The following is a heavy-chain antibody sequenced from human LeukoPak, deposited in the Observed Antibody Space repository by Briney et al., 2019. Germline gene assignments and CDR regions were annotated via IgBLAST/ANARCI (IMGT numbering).Heavy chain of an antibody. J-gene: IGHJ4*02. CDR1: GGSISSYC. V-gene: IGHV4-59*01. CDR2: IYYTGTT. D-gene: IGHD2-21*01. CDR3: AREASLDYFDY. Sequence: MTSETLSLTCTVSGGSISSYCWSWIRQPPGKGLEWIGYIYYTGTTNYSPSLKSRVSISVDLSKNQFSLIMRSVTAADTAVYYCAREASLDYFDYWGQGALVTVSA.